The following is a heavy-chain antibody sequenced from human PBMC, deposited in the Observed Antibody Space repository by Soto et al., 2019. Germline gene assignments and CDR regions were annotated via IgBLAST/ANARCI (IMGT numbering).Heavy chain of an antibody. V-gene: IGHV1-69*01. CDR1: GGTFSSYS. J-gene: IGHJ4*02. D-gene: IGHD1-26*01. CDR2: IIPISGTA. Sequence: QVQLVQSGAEVKKPGSSVKVSCTASGGTFSSYSINWVRQAPGQGLEWMGEIIPISGTANYAQKFQGRVTITADDSTSTAYMELSSLRSADTAVYYCARDGGRHSGGIDYWGQGTLVTVSS. CDR3: ARDGGRHSGGIDY.